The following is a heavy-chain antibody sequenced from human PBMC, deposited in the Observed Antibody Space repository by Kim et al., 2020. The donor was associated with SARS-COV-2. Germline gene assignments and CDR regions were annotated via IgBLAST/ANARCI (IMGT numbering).Heavy chain of an antibody. J-gene: IGHJ5*02. CDR2: IIPIFGTA. V-gene: IGHV1-69*13. CDR3: ARAFSSWHADLAYNWFDP. D-gene: IGHD6-13*01. CDR1: GGTFSSYA. Sequence: SVKVSCKASGGTFSSYAISWVRQAPGQGLEWMGGIIPIFGTANYAQKFQGRVTITADESTSTAYMELSSLRSEDTAVYYCARAFSSWHADLAYNWFDPWGQGTLVTVSS.